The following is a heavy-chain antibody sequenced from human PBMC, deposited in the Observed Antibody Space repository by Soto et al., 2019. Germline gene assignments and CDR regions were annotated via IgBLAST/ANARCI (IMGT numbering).Heavy chain of an antibody. J-gene: IGHJ6*02. CDR1: GADIKTYS. D-gene: IGHD6-19*01. Sequence: SETMSLTCSGSGADIKTYSWTWILQPAGKGLEWIGRIYTSASINYNPSLRGRVTLSVDTSTNQVSLKLASVTAADTAVYYCARDREAGYNFYYGMDVWGQGPTVTVSS. CDR3: ARDREAGYNFYYGMDV. V-gene: IGHV4-4*07. CDR2: IYTSASI.